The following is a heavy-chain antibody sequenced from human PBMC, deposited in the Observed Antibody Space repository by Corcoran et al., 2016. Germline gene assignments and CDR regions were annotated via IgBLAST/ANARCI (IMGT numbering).Heavy chain of an antibody. D-gene: IGHD6-6*01. CDR1: GFTFSSYV. J-gene: IGHJ4*02. V-gene: IGHV3-23*01. CDR3: ANKATAARPPMG. CDR2: ISGRGAGT. Sequence: EVQLLESGGGLVQPGGSLRLSCAASGFTFSSYVMGWVRQAPGKGLEWVPSISGRGAGTYYAKSVKGRFTISRDNSKNTLYVQMNSRRVEDPAGYYCANKATAARPPMGWGQGTLVTVSS.